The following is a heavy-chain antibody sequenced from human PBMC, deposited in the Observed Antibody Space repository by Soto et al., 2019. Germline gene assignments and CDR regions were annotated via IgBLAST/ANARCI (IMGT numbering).Heavy chain of an antibody. CDR2: IMQDGSEK. D-gene: IGHD6-19*01. CDR3: ARGYSSGWTASVY. CDR1: VFIFSSYW. Sequence: GGSLRLSCSASVFIFSSYWMSWFRQAPGKGLEWVANIMQDGSEKSYVDSVKGRFTISRDNAKNSLYLQMNSLRAEDTAVYYCARGYSSGWTASVYWGQGTLVTVS. V-gene: IGHV3-7*04. J-gene: IGHJ4*02.